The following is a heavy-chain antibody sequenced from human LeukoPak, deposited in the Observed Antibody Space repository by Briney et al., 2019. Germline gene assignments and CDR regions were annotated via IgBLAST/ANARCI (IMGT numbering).Heavy chain of an antibody. CDR1: GFTFSSYS. D-gene: IGHD3-3*01. CDR3: AKGDEGLRFLEWLPDY. CDR2: ISSSSSYI. J-gene: IGHJ4*02. V-gene: IGHV3-21*04. Sequence: GGSLRLSCAASGFTFSSYSMNWVRQAPGKGLEWVSSISSSSSYIYYADSVKGRFTISRDNSKNTLYLQMNSLRAEDTAVYYCAKGDEGLRFLEWLPDYWGQGTLVTVSS.